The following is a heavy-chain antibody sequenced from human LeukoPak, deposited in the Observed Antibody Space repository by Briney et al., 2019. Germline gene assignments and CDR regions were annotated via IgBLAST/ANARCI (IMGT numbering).Heavy chain of an antibody. V-gene: IGHV1-18*01. Sequence: GASVKVSCKASGYTFTSYGISWVRQAPGQGLEWMGWISAYNGNTNYAQKLQGRVTMTTDTSTSTAYMELRSLRSDDTAVYYCARAIVVVPAAQPEYFQHWGQGTLVTVSS. D-gene: IGHD2-2*01. CDR3: ARAIVVVPAAQPEYFQH. CDR2: ISAYNGNT. J-gene: IGHJ1*01. CDR1: GYTFTSYG.